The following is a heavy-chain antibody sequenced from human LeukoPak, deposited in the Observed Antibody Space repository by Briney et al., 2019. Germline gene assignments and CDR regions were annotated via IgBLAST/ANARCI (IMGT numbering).Heavy chain of an antibody. V-gene: IGHV4-34*01. CDR2: INHSGST. Sequence: SETLSLTCAIYGGSFSGYYWSWIRQPPGKGLEWIGEINHSGSTNYNPSLKSRVTLSVDTSKNQFSLKLTSVTAADSAVYYCAGLGVMVLVYQSESWGQGTPVTVSS. CDR1: GGSFSGYY. J-gene: IGHJ1*01. D-gene: IGHD2-8*01. CDR3: AGLGVMVLVYQSES.